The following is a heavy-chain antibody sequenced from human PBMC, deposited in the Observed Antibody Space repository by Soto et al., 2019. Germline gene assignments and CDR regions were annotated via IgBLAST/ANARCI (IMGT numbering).Heavy chain of an antibody. CDR1: GYTFTGYY. D-gene: IGHD2-2*01. V-gene: IGHV1-2*02. Sequence: ASVKVSCKASGYTFTGYYMHWVLQAPGQGLEWMGWINPNGGGTNYAQKFQGRVTMTRDTSISTAYMELSRLRSDDTAVYYCARPARRYCSSTSCYTGFDPWGQGTLVTVSS. J-gene: IGHJ5*02. CDR3: ARPARRYCSSTSCYTGFDP. CDR2: INPNGGGT.